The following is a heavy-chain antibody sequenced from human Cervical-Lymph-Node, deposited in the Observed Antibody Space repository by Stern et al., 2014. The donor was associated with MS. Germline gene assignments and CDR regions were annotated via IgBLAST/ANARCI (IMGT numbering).Heavy chain of an antibody. V-gene: IGHV3-66*01. J-gene: IGHJ4*02. CDR3: ARVHWAYYDSSPYYFDY. Sequence: EVQLLESGGGLVQPGGSLRLSCAASGFTVSSYYMSWVRQAPGKGLEWVSVIYSGGNTYYADSVKGRFIISRDNSKNTLYLQMNRLRAEDTAVYYCARVHWAYYDSSPYYFDYWGQGTLVTVSS. CDR1: GFTVSSYY. D-gene: IGHD3-22*01. CDR2: IYSGGNT.